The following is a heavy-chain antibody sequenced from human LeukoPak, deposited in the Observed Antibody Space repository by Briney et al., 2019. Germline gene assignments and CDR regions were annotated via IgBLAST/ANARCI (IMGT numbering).Heavy chain of an antibody. Sequence: GGSLRLSCAVSGFTFSSYEMNWVRQAPGKGLEWVSYISSSGSTIYYADSVKGRFTISRDNAKNSLYLQMNSLRAEDTAVYYCAGELSLPGYWGQGTLVTVSS. J-gene: IGHJ4*02. CDR3: AGELSLPGY. V-gene: IGHV3-48*03. CDR1: GFTFSSYE. CDR2: ISSSGSTI.